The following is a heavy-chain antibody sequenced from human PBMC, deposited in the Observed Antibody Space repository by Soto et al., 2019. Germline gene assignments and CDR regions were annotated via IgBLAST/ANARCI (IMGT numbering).Heavy chain of an antibody. V-gene: IGHV3-21*01. Sequence: PVASLRLSCAASGFTFSSYSMNWFRQAPGKKLELVSSNSSSSRYIYYADTMKGRFTISRDNAKNSLYLQMNSLRAKDTAVYYCARAPPLYYDILTGYYYYYGMDVWGQGTTVTVSS. CDR1: GFTFSSYS. D-gene: IGHD3-9*01. J-gene: IGHJ6*02. CDR3: ARAPPLYYDILTGYYYYYGMDV. CDR2: NSSSSRYI.